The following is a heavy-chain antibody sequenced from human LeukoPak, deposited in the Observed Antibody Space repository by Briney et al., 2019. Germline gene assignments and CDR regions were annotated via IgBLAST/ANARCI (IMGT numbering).Heavy chain of an antibody. Sequence: GGSLRLSCAASGFTFSSYALSWVRQAPGKGLEWVSTIYDNTYYADSVKGRFTISRDNSKNTLYLQMNSLRAEDTAVYYCAKRGSYCFDYLGQGTLVTVSS. J-gene: IGHJ4*02. CDR2: IYDNT. CDR3: AKRGSYCFDY. V-gene: IGHV3-23*01. CDR1: GFTFSSYA. D-gene: IGHD6-13*01.